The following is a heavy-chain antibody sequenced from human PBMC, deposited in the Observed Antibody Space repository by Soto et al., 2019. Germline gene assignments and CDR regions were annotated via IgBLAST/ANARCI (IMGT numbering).Heavy chain of an antibody. CDR1: GFTFSSYG. J-gene: IGHJ4*02. Sequence: QVQLVESGGGVVQPGRSLRLSCAASGFTFSSYGMHWVRQAPGKGLEWVAVIWYDGSNKYYADSVKGRFTISRDNSKNTLYLQMNSLRAEDTAVYYCARDEEVGGYVFDYWGQGTLVTVSS. CDR2: IWYDGSNK. D-gene: IGHD5-12*01. CDR3: ARDEEVGGYVFDY. V-gene: IGHV3-33*01.